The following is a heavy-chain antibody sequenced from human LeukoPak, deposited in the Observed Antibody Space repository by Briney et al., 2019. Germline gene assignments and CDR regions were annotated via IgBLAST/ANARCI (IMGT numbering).Heavy chain of an antibody. CDR2: ISSSGSTI. CDR1: GFTFSDYY. V-gene: IGHV3-11*01. J-gene: IGHJ5*02. D-gene: IGHD3-9*01. CDR3: AREDTYYDILTGYYKWFDP. Sequence: GGSLRLSCAASGFTFSDYYMSWIRQAPGKGLEWVSYISSSGSTIYYADSVKGRFTISRDNAKNSLYLQMNSLRAEDTAVYYCAREDTYYDILTGYYKWFDPWGQGTLVTVSS.